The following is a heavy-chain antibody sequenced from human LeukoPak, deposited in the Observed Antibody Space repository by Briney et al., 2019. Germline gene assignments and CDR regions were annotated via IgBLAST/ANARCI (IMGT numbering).Heavy chain of an antibody. D-gene: IGHD3-10*01. V-gene: IGHV3-7*04. J-gene: IGHJ4*02. CDR3: ARAPSITMVRGVITPYYFDY. CDR2: IKQDGSEK. Sequence: GGSLRLSCAASGFTFSSYWMSWVRQASGKGLEWVANIKQDGSEKDYVDSVKGRFTISRDNAKNSLYLQVNNLRAEDTAVYYCARAPSITMVRGVITPYYFDYWGQGTLVTVSS. CDR1: GFTFSSYW.